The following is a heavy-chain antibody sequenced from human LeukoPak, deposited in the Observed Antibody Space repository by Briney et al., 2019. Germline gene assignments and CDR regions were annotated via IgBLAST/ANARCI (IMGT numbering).Heavy chain of an antibody. J-gene: IGHJ6*03. D-gene: IGHD3-10*01. V-gene: IGHV4-34*01. CDR1: GGSFSGYY. CDR2: INHSGST. Sequence: SETLSLTCAVYGGSFSGYYWSWIRQPPGKGLEWIGEINHSGSTNYNPSLKSRVTISVDTSKNQFSLKLSSVTAADTAVYYCARHKTEPYGSGSYAPAYYYYYYMDVWGKGTTVTISS. CDR3: ARHKTEPYGSGSYAPAYYYYYYMDV.